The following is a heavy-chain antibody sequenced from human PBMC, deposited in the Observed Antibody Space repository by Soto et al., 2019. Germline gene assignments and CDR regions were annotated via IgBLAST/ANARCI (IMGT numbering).Heavy chain of an antibody. V-gene: IGHV1-18*01. CDR2: ISVHNGYT. D-gene: IGHD6-13*01. J-gene: IGHJ4*02. CDR1: GYSFTSYG. CDR3: ARGRGVSSWYETPHYFDS. Sequence: QVQLVQSGAEVKQPGASVKVSCRASGYSFTSYGITWVRQTPGQGLEWMGWISVHNGYTNYPQKLQDRITMTTDTSTSTAYMELTSLRSDDTAVYYCARGRGVSSWYETPHYFDSWGQGTLVTVSS.